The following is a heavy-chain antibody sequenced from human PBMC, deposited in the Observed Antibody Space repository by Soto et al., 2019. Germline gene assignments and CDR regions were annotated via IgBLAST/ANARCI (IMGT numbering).Heavy chain of an antibody. D-gene: IGHD5-12*01. J-gene: IGHJ6*02. CDR2: ISAYNGKT. V-gene: IGHV1-18*01. Sequence: ASVKVSCKASGYTFTSYGVSWVRQAPGQGLEWMGWISAYNGKTNYAQNVQGRVTMTTDTSTRTAYMDLRSLRSDDTAVYYCARGGDVNYYHGMDVWGQGTTVTVSS. CDR1: GYTFTSYG. CDR3: ARGGDVNYYHGMDV.